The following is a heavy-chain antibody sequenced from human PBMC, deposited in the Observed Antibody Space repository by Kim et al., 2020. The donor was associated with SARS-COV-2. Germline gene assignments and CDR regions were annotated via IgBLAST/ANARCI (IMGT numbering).Heavy chain of an antibody. CDR3: VKDSEYCSGGTCYNGILDH. V-gene: IGHV3-30*18. CDR2: ISYNGSKE. Sequence: GGSLRLSCAASGFTFDNYAMHWVRQAPGKGLEWIAVISYNGSKESYGDSVKGRFTISRDNSRNTLSLQMNSLRGEDTAVYSCVKDSEYCSGGTCYNGILDHWGQGTLVTVSS. J-gene: IGHJ4*02. CDR1: GFTFDNYA. D-gene: IGHD2-15*01.